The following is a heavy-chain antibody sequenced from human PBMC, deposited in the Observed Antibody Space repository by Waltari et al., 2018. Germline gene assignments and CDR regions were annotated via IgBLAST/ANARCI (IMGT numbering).Heavy chain of an antibody. Sequence: EVQLVESGGGLVQPGGSLRRSCTASGFTFSRYGMTWVRQAPGKGLEWVSAIGGSTGSTNYADSVRGRFTISRDNSKNTLYLQMNSLRAEDTALYYCAKSGRSPWAFDIWGQGTMVTVSS. J-gene: IGHJ3*02. CDR2: IGGSTGST. CDR1: GFTFSRYG. D-gene: IGHD3-10*01. CDR3: AKSGRSPWAFDI. V-gene: IGHV3-23*04.